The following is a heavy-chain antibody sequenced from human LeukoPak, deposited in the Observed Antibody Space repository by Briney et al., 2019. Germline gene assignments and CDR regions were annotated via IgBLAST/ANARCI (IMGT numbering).Heavy chain of an antibody. CDR2: IWYDGSNK. D-gene: IGHD3-22*01. CDR1: GFTFSSYG. J-gene: IGHJ4*02. CDR3: ARERLDSSGYYVDY. V-gene: IGHV3-33*01. Sequence: GGSLRLSCAASGFTFSSYGMHWVRQAPGKGLEWVAVIWYDGSNKYYADSVKGRFTISKDNSKNTLYLQTNSLRAEDTAVYYCARERLDSSGYYVDYWGQGTLVTVSS.